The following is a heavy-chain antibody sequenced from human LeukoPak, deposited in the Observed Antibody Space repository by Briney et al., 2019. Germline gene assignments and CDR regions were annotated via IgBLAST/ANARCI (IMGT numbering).Heavy chain of an antibody. CDR2: ISAYNGNT. CDR1: GYTFTSYG. CDR3: ARDKSVGAPRSNFDY. Sequence: ASVKVSCKASGYTFTSYGISWVRQAPGQGLEWMGWISAYNGNTNYAQKLQGRVTMTTDTSTSTAYMELRSLRSEDTAVYYCARDKSVGAPRSNFDYWGQGTLVTVSS. V-gene: IGHV1-18*01. D-gene: IGHD1-26*01. J-gene: IGHJ4*02.